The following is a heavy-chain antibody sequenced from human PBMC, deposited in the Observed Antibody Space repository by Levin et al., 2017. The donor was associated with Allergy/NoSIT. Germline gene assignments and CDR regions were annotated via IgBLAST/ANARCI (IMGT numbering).Heavy chain of an antibody. J-gene: IGHJ6*02. V-gene: IGHV3-49*03. CDR3: SRDGDHYYYGLDV. Sequence: GGSLRLSCSGSGFRFKDYVLAWFRQAPGKGLEWVGFIRSQSYGGPPQYAASVKGRFTISRDDSKSIGYLEMTSLRTDDTAVYYCSRDGDHYYYGLDVWGQGTTVTVSS. CDR1: GFRFKDYV. D-gene: IGHD7-27*01. CDR2: IRSQSYGGPP.